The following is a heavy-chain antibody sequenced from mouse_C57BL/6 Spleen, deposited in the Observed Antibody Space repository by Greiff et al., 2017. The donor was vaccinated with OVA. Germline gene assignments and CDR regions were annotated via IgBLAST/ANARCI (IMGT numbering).Heavy chain of an antibody. V-gene: IGHV1-50*01. CDR1: GYTFTSYW. J-gene: IGHJ3*01. CDR2: IDPSDSYT. CDR3: ASPPPFAY. Sequence: QVPLKQPGAELVKPGASVKLSCKASGYTFTSYWMQWVKQRPGQGLEWIGEIDPSDSYTNYNQKFKGKATLTVDTSSSTASMQLSSLTSADAAVYYYASPPPFAYWGQGTLVTVSA.